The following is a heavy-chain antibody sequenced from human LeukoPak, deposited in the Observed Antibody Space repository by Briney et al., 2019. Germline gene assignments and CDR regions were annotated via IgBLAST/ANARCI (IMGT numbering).Heavy chain of an antibody. CDR2: IYYSGST. V-gene: IGHV4-30-4*01. Sequence: SQTLSLTCTVSGGSISSGDYYWRWIRQPPGKGLEWIGYIYYSGSTYYNPSLKSRVTISVDTSKNQFSLKLSSVTAADTAVYYCARFRSGYTIDYWGQGTLVTVSS. J-gene: IGHJ4*02. CDR1: GGSISSGDYY. D-gene: IGHD3-3*01. CDR3: ARFRSGYTIDY.